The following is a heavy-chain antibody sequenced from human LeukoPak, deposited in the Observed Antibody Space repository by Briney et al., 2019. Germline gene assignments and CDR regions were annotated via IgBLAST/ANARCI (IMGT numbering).Heavy chain of an antibody. CDR3: ARSERGYSYGHDAFDI. CDR2: IIPILGTA. V-gene: IGHV1-69*05. J-gene: IGHJ3*02. CDR1: GGTFSSYA. D-gene: IGHD5-18*01. Sequence: ASVKVSCKASGGTFSSYAISWVRQAPGQGLEWMGGIIPILGTANYAQKFQGRVTITTDESTSTAYMELSSPRSEDTAVYYCARSERGYSYGHDAFDIWGQGTMVTVSS.